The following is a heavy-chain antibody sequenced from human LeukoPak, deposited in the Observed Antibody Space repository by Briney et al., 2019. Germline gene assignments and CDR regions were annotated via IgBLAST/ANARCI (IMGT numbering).Heavy chain of an antibody. Sequence: SETLSLTCAVSGVSFSDFYWSWIRQSPGKGLQWIGEINRSGSTNYNPSLKSRVTISVDTSKNQFSLKLSSVTAADTAVYYCARVIGYCSSTSCSTYYGMDVCGQGTTVTVSS. V-gene: IGHV4-34*01. CDR1: GVSFSDFY. D-gene: IGHD2-2*01. CDR2: INRSGST. CDR3: ARVIGYCSSTSCSTYYGMDV. J-gene: IGHJ6*02.